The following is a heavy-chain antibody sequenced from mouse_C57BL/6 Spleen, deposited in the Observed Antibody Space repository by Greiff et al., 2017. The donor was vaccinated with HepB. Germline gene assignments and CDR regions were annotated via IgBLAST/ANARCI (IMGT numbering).Heavy chain of an antibody. J-gene: IGHJ2*01. CDR3: AFYYGSSYIY. CDR2: IYPGDGDT. Sequence: QVQLQQSGPELVKPGASVKISCKASGYAFSSSWMNWVKQRPGKGLEWIGRIYPGDGDTNYNGKFKGKATLTADQSSSTAYMQLSSLTSEDSAVYFCAFYYGSSYIYWGQGTTLTVSS. D-gene: IGHD1-1*01. V-gene: IGHV1-82*01. CDR1: GYAFSSSW.